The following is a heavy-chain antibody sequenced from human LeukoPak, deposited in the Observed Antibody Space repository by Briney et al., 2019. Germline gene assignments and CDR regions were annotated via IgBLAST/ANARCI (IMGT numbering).Heavy chain of an antibody. CDR1: GFTFINYA. CDR2: ISGSGAST. Sequence: GGSLRLFCAASGFTFINYAMSWVRQAPGKGLEWVSGISGSGASTYYADSLKGRFTISKDNSREVLYLQMNSLGAEDAAIYYCARARSFDFWSFMDVWGKGTTVTVSS. J-gene: IGHJ6*03. CDR3: ARARSFDFWSFMDV. D-gene: IGHD3-3*01. V-gene: IGHV3-23*01.